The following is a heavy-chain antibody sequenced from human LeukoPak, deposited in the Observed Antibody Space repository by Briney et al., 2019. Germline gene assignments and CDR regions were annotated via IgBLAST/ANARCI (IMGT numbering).Heavy chain of an antibody. V-gene: IGHV1-2*02. CDR1: GYTFTGYY. CDR3: ARIVVVTATSSNWFDP. J-gene: IGHJ5*02. Sequence: ASVKVSCKASGYTFTGYYMHWVRQAPGQGLEWMGWINPNSGGTNYAPKFQGRVTMTRDTSISTVYMELSRLRSDDTAVYYCARIVVVTATSSNWFDPWGQGTLVTVSS. CDR2: INPNSGGT. D-gene: IGHD2-21*02.